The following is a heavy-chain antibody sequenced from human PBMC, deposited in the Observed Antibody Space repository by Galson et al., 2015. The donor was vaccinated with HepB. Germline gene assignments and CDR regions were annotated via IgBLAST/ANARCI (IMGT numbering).Heavy chain of an antibody. V-gene: IGHV3-49*03. CDR1: GFNFGDYA. CDR2: MRAFRYGGTT. CDR3: TREGNTISPDY. D-gene: IGHD5-24*01. J-gene: IGHJ4*02. Sequence: SLRLSCAASGFNFGDYAMSWFRQAPGKGLEWVGFMRAFRYGGTTESATSVKGRFTISRDDSKSILYLQMSSLKIEDTAVYYCTREGNTISPDYWGRGTLVTVSS.